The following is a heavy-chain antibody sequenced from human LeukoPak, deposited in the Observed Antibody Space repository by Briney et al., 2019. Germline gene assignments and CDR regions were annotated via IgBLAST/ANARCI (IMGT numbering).Heavy chain of an antibody. CDR1: GGSISSGGYY. Sequence: SETLSLTCTVSGGSISSGGYYCSWIRQHPGKGLEWIGYIYYSGSTYYNPSLKSRVTISVDTSKNQFSLKLSSVTAADTAVYYCARVRELKGVYFDYWGQGTLVTVSS. J-gene: IGHJ4*02. CDR2: IYYSGST. CDR3: ARVRELKGVYFDY. V-gene: IGHV4-31*03. D-gene: IGHD3-10*01.